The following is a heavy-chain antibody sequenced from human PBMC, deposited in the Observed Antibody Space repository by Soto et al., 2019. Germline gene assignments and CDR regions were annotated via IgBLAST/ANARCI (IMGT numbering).Heavy chain of an antibody. V-gene: IGHV3-66*01. Sequence: VGSLRLSCAASGFTVSSNYMSWVRQAPGKGLEWVSVIYSGGNTYYADSVKGRFTISRDNSKNTLYLQMNSLRAEDTAVYYCASEQPVAIAFDIWGQGTMVTVSS. CDR2: IYSGGNT. D-gene: IGHD6-19*01. CDR1: GFTVSSNY. J-gene: IGHJ3*02. CDR3: ASEQPVAIAFDI.